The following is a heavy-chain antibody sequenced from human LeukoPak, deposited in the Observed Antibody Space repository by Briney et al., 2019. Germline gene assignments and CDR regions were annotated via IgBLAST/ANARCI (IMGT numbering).Heavy chain of an antibody. J-gene: IGHJ4*02. D-gene: IGHD6-13*01. CDR1: GGSFSGYY. CDR2: INHSGST. CDR3: ASESAAGQVDY. Sequence: SETLSLTCAVYGGSFSGYYWSWLRQPPGKGLEWIGEINHSGSTNYNPSLKSRVTISVDTSKNQFSLKLSSVTAADTAVYYCASESAAGQVDYWGQGTLVTVSS. V-gene: IGHV4-34*01.